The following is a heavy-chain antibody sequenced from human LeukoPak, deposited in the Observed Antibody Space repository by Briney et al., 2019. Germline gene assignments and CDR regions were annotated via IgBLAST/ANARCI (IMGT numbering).Heavy chain of an antibody. CDR3: ARRRRAYSSSSPYYFDY. D-gene: IGHD6-6*01. CDR2: IYPGDSDT. V-gene: IGHV5-51*01. Sequence: GESLKISCKGSGYSFTSYWICWVRQMPGKGLEWMGIIYPGDSDTRYSPSFQGQVTISADKSISTAYLQWSSLKASDTAMYYCARRRRAYSSSSPYYFDYWGQGTLVTVSS. J-gene: IGHJ4*02. CDR1: GYSFTSYW.